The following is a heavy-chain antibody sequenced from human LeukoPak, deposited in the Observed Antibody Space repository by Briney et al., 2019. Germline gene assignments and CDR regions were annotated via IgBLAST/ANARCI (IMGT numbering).Heavy chain of an antibody. J-gene: IGHJ4*02. Sequence: PGGSLRLSCAASGFTFSNYMMHWVRQAPGKGLEWVGRIKSKIHGGTIDYAAPVKGRFTISRDDSENTVYLQMSSLRTEDTAMYYCTTPPVPGIDYWGQGIQVTVSS. CDR2: IKSKIHGGTI. D-gene: IGHD6-19*01. CDR3: TTPPVPGIDY. V-gene: IGHV3-15*01. CDR1: GFTFSNYM.